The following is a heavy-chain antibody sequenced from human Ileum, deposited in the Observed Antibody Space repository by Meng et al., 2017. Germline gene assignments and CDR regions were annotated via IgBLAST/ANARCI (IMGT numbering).Heavy chain of an antibody. J-gene: IGHJ4*01. Sequence: QVQLQQWGAGLLKPSETRSLTCVVYGGSFSANYWTWIRQPPGKGLEWIATIYYRGTTYYNPSLKSRVTISIDTSKSQVSLEMASVVAADSGLFYCARGTDYGDSYYFDFWGPGFLVTVSS. D-gene: IGHD4-17*01. CDR2: IYYRGTT. CDR3: ARGTDYGDSYYFDF. V-gene: IGHV4-34*01. CDR1: GGSFSANY.